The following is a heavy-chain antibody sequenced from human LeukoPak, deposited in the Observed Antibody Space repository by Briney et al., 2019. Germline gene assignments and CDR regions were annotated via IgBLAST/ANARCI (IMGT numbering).Heavy chain of an antibody. CDR1: GYTFTSYG. J-gene: IGHJ4*02. CDR3: ARDSYTMIVVVIPPDY. CDR2: ISAYNGNT. D-gene: IGHD3-22*01. Sequence: GASVKVSCKASGYTFTSYGISWVRQAPGQGLEWMGWISAYNGNTNYAQKLQGRVTMTTDTSTSTAYMELRSLRSDDTAVYYCARDSYTMIVVVIPPDYWGQGTLVTVSS. V-gene: IGHV1-18*01.